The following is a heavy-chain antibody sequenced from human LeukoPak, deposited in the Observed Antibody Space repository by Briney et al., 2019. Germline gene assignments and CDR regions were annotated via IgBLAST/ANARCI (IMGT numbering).Heavy chain of an antibody. CDR1: GFTFSNYG. D-gene: IGHD6-25*01. CDR2: ISSNGDDT. Sequence: GGSLRLSCTASGFTFSNYGMHWVRQAPRKGLEYVSGISSNGDDTDYADSVKGRFTISRDNSKNTLYLQMTSLRAEDTAVYYCVNALRSDYLDHWGQGTLVTVSS. CDR3: VNALRSDYLDH. V-gene: IGHV3-64D*06. J-gene: IGHJ4*02.